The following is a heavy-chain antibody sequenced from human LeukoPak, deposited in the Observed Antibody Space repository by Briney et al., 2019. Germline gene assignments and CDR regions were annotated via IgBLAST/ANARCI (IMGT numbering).Heavy chain of an antibody. CDR2: ISPDGSEK. V-gene: IGHV3-7*01. D-gene: IGHD3-16*01. J-gene: IGHJ3*01. CDR3: ARYYDPPVGDAFDL. Sequence: GGSLRLSCAVSGFRFGSDWMSWVRQAPGKGLEWVANISPDGSEKFYVDSVKGRFTISRDNGKNSLYLQLNSLRADDTAVYYCARYYDPPVGDAFDLWGQGTMVTVSS. CDR1: GFRFGSDW.